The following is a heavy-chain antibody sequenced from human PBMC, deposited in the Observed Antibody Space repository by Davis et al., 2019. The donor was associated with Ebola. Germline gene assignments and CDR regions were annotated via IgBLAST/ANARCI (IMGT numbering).Heavy chain of an antibody. CDR1: GFTFSDYY. Sequence: PGGSLRLSCAASGFTFSDYYMSWIRQAPGKGLEWVAVIWYDGSNKYYADSVKGRFTISRDNSKNTLYLQMNSLRAEDTAVYYCARVGQGVVPLYYYYGMDVRGQGTTVTVSS. D-gene: IGHD2-2*01. CDR3: ARVGQGVVPLYYYYGMDV. V-gene: IGHV3-33*08. J-gene: IGHJ6*02. CDR2: IWYDGSNK.